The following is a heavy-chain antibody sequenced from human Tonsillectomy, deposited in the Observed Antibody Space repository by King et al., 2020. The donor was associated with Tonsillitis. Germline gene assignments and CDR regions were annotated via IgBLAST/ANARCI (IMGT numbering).Heavy chain of an antibody. D-gene: IGHD6-19*01. CDR2: IYYSGST. Sequence: QLQESGPGLVKPSETLSLTCTVSGGSISSSSYYWGWIRQPPGKGLEWIGSIYYSGSTYYNPSLKSRVTISVDTSKNQFSLKLCSVTAADTAVYYCARHAPDTVAGTWNWFDPWGQGTLVTVSS. J-gene: IGHJ5*02. V-gene: IGHV4-39*01. CDR3: ARHAPDTVAGTWNWFDP. CDR1: GGSISSSSYY.